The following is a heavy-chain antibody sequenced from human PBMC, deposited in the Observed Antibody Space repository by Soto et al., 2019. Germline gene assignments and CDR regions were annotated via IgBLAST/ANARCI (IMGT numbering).Heavy chain of an antibody. CDR2: INSDGSST. CDR3: VKGDAYSPFDF. J-gene: IGHJ4*02. CDR1: GFTFNSFW. V-gene: IGHV3-74*01. D-gene: IGHD4-4*01. Sequence: GGSLRLSCAASGFTFNSFWMHWVRQAPGKGPVWVSRINSDGSSTSYADSVKGRFTISRDNSKNTLFLQMNSLRAEDTAVYYCVKGDAYSPFDFWGQGTLVTVSS.